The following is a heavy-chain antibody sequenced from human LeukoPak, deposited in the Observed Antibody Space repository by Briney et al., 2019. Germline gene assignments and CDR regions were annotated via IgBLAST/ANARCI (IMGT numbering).Heavy chain of an antibody. J-gene: IGHJ4*02. CDR1: GFTFSSYA. V-gene: IGHV3-23*01. D-gene: IGHD2-15*01. Sequence: PGGSLRLSCAASGFTFSSYAMSWVRQAPGKGLEWVSAISGSGGSTYYADSVKGRFTISRDNSKNTLYLQMNSLRAEDTAVYYCAKEEGDYCSGGSCSVDYWGQGTLVTVSS. CDR2: ISGSGGST. CDR3: AKEEGDYCSGGSCSVDY.